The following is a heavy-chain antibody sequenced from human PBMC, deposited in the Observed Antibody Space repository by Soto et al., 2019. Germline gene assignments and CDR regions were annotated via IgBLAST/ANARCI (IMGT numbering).Heavy chain of an antibody. J-gene: IGHJ4*02. CDR1: GFTFSNYY. Sequence: QVQLVESGGGLVKPGGSLRLSCAASGFTFSNYYMSWIRHVPGKGLEWLSYISITSSHIDYADSVKGRFTISRDNAKSSLYLEMNNLRAEDTAVYYCARDGMMTPDYFDYWGPGTLVTVSS. V-gene: IGHV3-11*06. CDR3: ARDGMMTPDYFDY. D-gene: IGHD4-4*01. CDR2: ISITSSHI.